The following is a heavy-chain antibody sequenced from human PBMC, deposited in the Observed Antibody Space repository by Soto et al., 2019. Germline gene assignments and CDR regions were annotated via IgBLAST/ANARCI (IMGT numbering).Heavy chain of an antibody. Sequence: ASVKVSCKASGYTFTGYYMHWVRQAPGQGLEWMGWINPNRGGTNYAQKFQGRVTMTRDTTISTAYMELSRLRSDDTAVYYCARDSAGGSYYDFDYWGQGTLVTVSS. CDR1: GYTFTGYY. CDR2: INPNRGGT. CDR3: ARDSAGGSYYDFDY. V-gene: IGHV1-2*02. J-gene: IGHJ4*02. D-gene: IGHD1-26*01.